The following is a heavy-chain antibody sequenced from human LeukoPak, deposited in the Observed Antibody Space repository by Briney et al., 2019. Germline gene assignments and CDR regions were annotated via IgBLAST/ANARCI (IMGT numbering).Heavy chain of an antibody. CDR3: ARAGPYYYGSGSYYNVDYYYYYYMDV. CDR2: ISGSGGST. Sequence: GGSLRLSCAASGFTVSSNYMSWVRQAPGKGLEWVSAISGSGGSTYYADSVKGRFTISRDNSKNTLYLQMNSLRAEDTALYYCARAGPYYYGSGSYYNVDYYYYYYMDVWGKGTTVTVSS. D-gene: IGHD3-10*01. CDR1: GFTVSSNY. J-gene: IGHJ6*03. V-gene: IGHV3-23*01.